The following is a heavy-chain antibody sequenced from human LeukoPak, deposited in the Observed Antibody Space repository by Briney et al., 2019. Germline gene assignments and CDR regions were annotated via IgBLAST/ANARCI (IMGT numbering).Heavy chain of an antibody. CDR3: ARGPYDYGDYVSDY. V-gene: IGHV3-74*01. D-gene: IGHD4-17*01. CDR1: GVTFSSYW. Sequence: GGSLRLSCAASGVTFSSYWMHWVRQAPGKGLVWVSRINSDGGSTSYADSVKGRFTISRDNAKNTLYLQMNSLRAEDTAVYYCARGPYDYGDYVSDYWGQGTLVTVSS. J-gene: IGHJ4*02. CDR2: INSDGGST.